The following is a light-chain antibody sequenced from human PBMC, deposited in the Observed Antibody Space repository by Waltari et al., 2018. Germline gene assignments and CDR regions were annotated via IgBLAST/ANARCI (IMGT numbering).Light chain of an antibody. CDR3: CSYAGSTTFYV. J-gene: IGLJ1*01. Sequence: QSALTQPASVSGSPGQSITISCTGTSSDVGSYTFVSWYQQHPGKAPKLMIYEGSKRPSGVSNRFSGSKSGNTASLTISGLQAEDEADYYCCSYAGSTTFYVFGTETKVTVL. CDR1: SSDVGSYTF. CDR2: EGS. V-gene: IGLV2-23*01.